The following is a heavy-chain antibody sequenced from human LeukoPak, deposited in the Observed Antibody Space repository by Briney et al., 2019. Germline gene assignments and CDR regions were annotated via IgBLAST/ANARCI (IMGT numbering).Heavy chain of an antibody. CDR3: ARDLNYFDY. CDR2: IKQDGSEK. Sequence: GGSLRLSCAASGFTFSSFWMSWVRQAPGKGLEWVANIKQDGSEKYYVDSVRGRFTISRDNATNSLYLQMNSLRAEDTAVYYCARDLNYFDYWGQGTLVTVSS. CDR1: GFTFSSFW. V-gene: IGHV3-7*01. J-gene: IGHJ4*02.